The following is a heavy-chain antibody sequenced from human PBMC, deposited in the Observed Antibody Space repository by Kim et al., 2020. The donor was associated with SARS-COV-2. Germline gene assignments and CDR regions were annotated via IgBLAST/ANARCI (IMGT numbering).Heavy chain of an antibody. CDR2: ISYDGSNK. V-gene: IGHV3-30*04. CDR3: ARGPPIVGAPGGFDY. J-gene: IGHJ4*02. D-gene: IGHD1-26*01. Sequence: GGSLRLSCAASGFTFSSYAMHWVRQAPGKGLEWVAVISYDGSNKYYADSVKGRFTISRDNSKNTLYLQMNSLRAEDTAVYYCARGPPIVGAPGGFDYWGQGTLVTVSS. CDR1: GFTFSSYA.